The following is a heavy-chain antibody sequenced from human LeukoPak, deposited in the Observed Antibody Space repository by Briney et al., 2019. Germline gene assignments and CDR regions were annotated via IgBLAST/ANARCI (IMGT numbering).Heavy chain of an antibody. J-gene: IGHJ4*02. CDR1: GYTFTGYY. Sequence: GASVKVSCKASGYTFTGYYMHWVRQAPGQGLEWMGWINPNSGGTNYAQMFQGRVTITADESTSTAYMELSSLRSEDTAVYYCALWFGEFYYFDYWGQGTLVTVSS. CDR2: INPNSGGT. CDR3: ALWFGEFYYFDY. V-gene: IGHV1-2*02. D-gene: IGHD3-10*01.